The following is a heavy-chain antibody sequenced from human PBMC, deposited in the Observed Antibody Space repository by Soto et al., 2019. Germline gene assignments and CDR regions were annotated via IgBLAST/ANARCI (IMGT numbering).Heavy chain of an antibody. V-gene: IGHV3-30*14. CDR2: ISNDGSNK. CDR3: VKELAYCGGDCYKNYYYGMDV. CDR1: GFTFNSYV. Sequence: GGSLRLSCAASGFTFNSYVMHWVRQAPGKGLEWVAVISNDGSNKYCADSVKGRFTISRDNSKNTLYLQMSSLRAEDTAVYYRVKELAYCGGDCYKNYYYGMDVWGQGTTVTVSS. J-gene: IGHJ6*02. D-gene: IGHD2-21*02.